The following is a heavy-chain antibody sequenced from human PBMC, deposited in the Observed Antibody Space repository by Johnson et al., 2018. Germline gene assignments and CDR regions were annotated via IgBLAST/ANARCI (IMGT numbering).Heavy chain of an antibody. J-gene: IGHJ6*03. Sequence: EVQLLESGGGLVKPGGSLRLSCAASGFTFSNAWMNWVRQAPGKGLEWVGRIKSKTDGGTTDYASPVKGRFIISRDDSKNTLYLQMNSLKTEDPAVYYCTPDPPPYGDYVVEGYYYYIDVWGKGTTVTVSS. V-gene: IGHV3-15*07. D-gene: IGHD4-17*01. CDR1: GFTFSNAW. CDR2: IKSKTDGGTT. CDR3: TPDPPPYGDYVVEGYYYYIDV.